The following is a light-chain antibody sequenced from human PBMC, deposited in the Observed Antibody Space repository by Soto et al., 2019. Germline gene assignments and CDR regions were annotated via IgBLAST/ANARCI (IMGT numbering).Light chain of an antibody. CDR2: AAS. CDR3: QQYGGSPFT. CDR1: QSVSVNS. J-gene: IGKJ3*01. Sequence: EIVLTQSPGTLSLSPGERATLSCRASQSVSVNSLAWYQQKGGQAPRLLIYAASTRATGVPDRFIGSGSGTDFALTISRLETEDFAVYYCQQYGGSPFTFGPGTKVEIK. V-gene: IGKV3-20*01.